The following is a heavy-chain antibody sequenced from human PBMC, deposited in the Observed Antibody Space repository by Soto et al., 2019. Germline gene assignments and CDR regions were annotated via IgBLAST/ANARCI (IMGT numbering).Heavy chain of an antibody. D-gene: IGHD3-9*01. CDR2: INTKTGGT. Sequence: GSVKVSCKASGYIFTGYYIQWVRQAPGQGLEWMGWINTKTGGTKYAQKFQGRVTMTRDTSINTAYMEVSRLRSDDTAVYYCAPDKVACDTWGDGTMVIVS. CDR3: APDKVACDT. V-gene: IGHV1-2*02. CDR1: GYIFTGYY. J-gene: IGHJ3*02.